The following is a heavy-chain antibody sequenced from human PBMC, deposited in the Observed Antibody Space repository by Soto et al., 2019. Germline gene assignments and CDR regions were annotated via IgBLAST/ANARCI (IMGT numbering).Heavy chain of an antibody. Sequence: GGSLRLSFAASGFPFISFWWSWFRRAPGKGLGWLANLKQDGSGKYYVDSVKGRFTISRDNAKNSLYLQMNSLRAEDTAVYYCARAPSIVTGGDAFDIWGQGTMVTVSS. J-gene: IGHJ3*02. D-gene: IGHD6-6*01. CDR1: GFPFISFW. CDR3: ARAPSIVTGGDAFDI. CDR2: LKQDGSGK. V-gene: IGHV3-7*03.